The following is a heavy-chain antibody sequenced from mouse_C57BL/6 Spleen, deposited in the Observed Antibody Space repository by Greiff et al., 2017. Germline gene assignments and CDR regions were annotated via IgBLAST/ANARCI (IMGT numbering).Heavy chain of an antibody. CDR2: ILPGSGST. CDR3: ARCDGYYILFDY. J-gene: IGHJ2*01. V-gene: IGHV1-9*01. Sequence: QVQLKQSGAELMKPGASVKLSCKATGYTFTGYWIEWVKQRPGHGLAWIGEILPGSGSTNYNEKFKGKATFTAATSSNTAYMQLSSLTPEYSAIYYCARCDGYYILFDYWGQGTTLTVSA. D-gene: IGHD2-3*01. CDR1: GYTFTGYW.